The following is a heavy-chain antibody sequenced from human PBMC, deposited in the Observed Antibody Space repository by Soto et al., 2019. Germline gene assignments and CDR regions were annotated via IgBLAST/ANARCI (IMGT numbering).Heavy chain of an antibody. J-gene: IGHJ5*02. Sequence: SETLSLTCAVYGGSFSGYYWSWIRQPPGKGLEWIGEINHSGSTNYNPSLKSRVTISVDTSKNQFSLKLSSVTAADTAVYYCARVPFERAKKNWFDPWGQGTLVNVSS. CDR1: GGSFSGYY. V-gene: IGHV4-34*01. CDR3: ARVPFERAKKNWFDP. CDR2: INHSGST. D-gene: IGHD1-1*01.